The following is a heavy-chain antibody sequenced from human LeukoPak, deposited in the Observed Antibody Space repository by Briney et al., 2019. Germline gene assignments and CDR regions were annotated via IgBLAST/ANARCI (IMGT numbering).Heavy chain of an antibody. Sequence: SETLSLTCTVSGYSISSGYYWGWIRQPPGKGLEWIGSIYHSGSTYYNPSLTSRVTISVDTSKNQFSLKLSSVTAADTAVYYCARVKWGSGWYGGYYFDYWGQGTLVTVSS. D-gene: IGHD6-19*01. CDR1: GYSISSGYY. V-gene: IGHV4-38-2*02. CDR2: IYHSGST. J-gene: IGHJ4*02. CDR3: ARVKWGSGWYGGYYFDY.